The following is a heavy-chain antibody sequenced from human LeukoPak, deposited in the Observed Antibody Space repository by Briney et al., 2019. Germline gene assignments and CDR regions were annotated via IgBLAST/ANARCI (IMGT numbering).Heavy chain of an antibody. CDR1: GFTFSTYE. J-gene: IGHJ4*02. Sequence: GGSLRLSCAASGFTFSTYEMNWVRQAPGKGLEWISYITSGGVTIYYADSVRGRFTISRDNAKNSLYLQMNSLRAEDTALYYCARGGRTSYYFDSWGQGTLVTVSS. CDR2: ITSGGVTI. CDR3: ARGGRTSYYFDS. D-gene: IGHD1-14*01. V-gene: IGHV3-48*03.